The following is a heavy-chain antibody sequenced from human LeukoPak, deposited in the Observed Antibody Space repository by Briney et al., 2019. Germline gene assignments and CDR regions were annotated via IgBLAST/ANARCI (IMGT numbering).Heavy chain of an antibody. CDR2: IYHSGST. CDR1: GYSVSSGYY. V-gene: IGHV4-38-2*02. CDR3: ARERGDYSGNSGDY. J-gene: IGHJ4*02. D-gene: IGHD4-23*01. Sequence: SETLSLTCTVSGYSVSSGYYWGWIRQPPGKELEWIGSIYHSGSTYYNPSLKSRVTISVDTSKNQFSLKLSSVTAADTAVYYCARERGDYSGNSGDYWGQGTLVTVSS.